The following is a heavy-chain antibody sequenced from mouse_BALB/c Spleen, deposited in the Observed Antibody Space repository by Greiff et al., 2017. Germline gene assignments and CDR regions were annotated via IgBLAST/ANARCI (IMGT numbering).Heavy chain of an antibody. V-gene: IGHV4-2*02. Sequence: EVQLVESGGGLVQPGGSLNLSCAASGFDFSRYWMSWARQAPGKGQEWIGEINPGSSTINYTPSLKDKFIISRDNAKNTLYLQMSKVRSEDTALYYCARNKNYYAMDYWGQGTSVTVSS. CDR2: INPGSSTI. CDR1: GFDFSRYW. CDR3: ARNKNYYAMDY. J-gene: IGHJ4*01.